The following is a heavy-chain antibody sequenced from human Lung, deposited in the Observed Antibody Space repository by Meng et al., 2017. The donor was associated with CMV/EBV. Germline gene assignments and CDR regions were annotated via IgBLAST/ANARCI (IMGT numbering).Heavy chain of an antibody. CDR2: TYYRSKWYH. D-gene: IGHD4-23*01. J-gene: IGHJ4*02. CDR3: ARGINGGCGD. CDR1: RDIVSSNSAA. V-gene: IGHV6-1*01. Sequence: QVQLLHTGPRLVKPSQTLSLTCAISRDIVSSNSAAWHWIRQSPSRGLEWLGRTYYRSKWYHEYAVSVKSRITISPDTPKNQFSLQLNSMTPEDTAVYYCARGINGGCGDWGQGTLVTVSS.